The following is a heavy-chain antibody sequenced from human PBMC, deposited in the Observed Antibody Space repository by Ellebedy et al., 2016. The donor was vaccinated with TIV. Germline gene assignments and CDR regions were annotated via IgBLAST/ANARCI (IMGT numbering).Heavy chain of an antibody. V-gene: IGHV3-21*01. CDR1: GFTFSIYS. J-gene: IGHJ4*02. D-gene: IGHD3-22*01. Sequence: GESLKISCAASGFTFSIYSMNWVRQAPGKGLEWVSYISDSSSYKYYADSVKGRFTISRDNAKNTLYLQMNSLRAEDTAVYYCAEGRNYYDSRAYCGYWGQGTLVTVPS. CDR2: ISDSSSYK. CDR3: AEGRNYYDSRAYCGY.